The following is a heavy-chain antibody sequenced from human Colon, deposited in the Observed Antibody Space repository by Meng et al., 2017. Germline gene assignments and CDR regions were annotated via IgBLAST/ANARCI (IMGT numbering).Heavy chain of an antibody. V-gene: IGHV3-74*01. Sequence: GAGGGLVQGGGSLRLSFVASGFIFSGFWMHVVRQAPGRGLEWVTSIIGDGSARDYADSVKGRFIISRDNAKTTVYLEMNSLRAEDTAVYYCAKDLSGSSGLRDYFDYWGQGTLVTVSS. CDR3: AKDLSGSSGLRDYFDY. CDR2: IIGDGSAR. CDR1: GFIFSGFW. J-gene: IGHJ4*02. D-gene: IGHD6-19*01.